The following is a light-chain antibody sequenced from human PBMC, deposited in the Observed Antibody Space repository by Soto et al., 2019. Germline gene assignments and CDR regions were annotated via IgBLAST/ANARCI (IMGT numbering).Light chain of an antibody. J-gene: IGLJ1*01. CDR1: SSDVGGYKY. V-gene: IGLV2-14*01. CDR2: EVS. CDR3: SSYTSSSTYV. Sequence: QSALTQPASVSGSPGQSITISCTGTSSDVGGYKYVSWYQHHPGKAPKLIIYEVSNRPSGISNRFSGSKSDNTASLTISGLQPEDEADYYCSSYTSSSTYVFGSGTKVTV.